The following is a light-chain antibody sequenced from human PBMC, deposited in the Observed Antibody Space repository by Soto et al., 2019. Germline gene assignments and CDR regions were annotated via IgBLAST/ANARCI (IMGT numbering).Light chain of an antibody. V-gene: IGKV1-33*01. J-gene: IGKJ2*01. CDR3: QHYNFVPPMYS. CDR1: QCISNS. Sequence: DIQMTHSPSSLSASVGDRVTITCQASQCISNSLNWYQQKPGKPPKLLIYDASNLNTGVPSRFSGSGSQTDFTFTISSLQPEDIATYYCQHYNFVPPMYSFGQGTKVDIK. CDR2: DAS.